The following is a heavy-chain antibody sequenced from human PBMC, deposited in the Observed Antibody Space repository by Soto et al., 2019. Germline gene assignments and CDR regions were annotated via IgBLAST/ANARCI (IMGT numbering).Heavy chain of an antibody. Sequence: SETLSLTCSVSGASITSNYWTWIRQPPGEGLEWIGNIYNSGSTNYNPSLKSRVTISADTSKNQFSLKLRSVTAADTGVYYCAREGYYGSGSKGLDYWGQGTLVTVSS. D-gene: IGHD3-10*01. CDR1: GASITSNY. CDR3: AREGYYGSGSKGLDY. CDR2: IYNSGST. J-gene: IGHJ4*02. V-gene: IGHV4-59*01.